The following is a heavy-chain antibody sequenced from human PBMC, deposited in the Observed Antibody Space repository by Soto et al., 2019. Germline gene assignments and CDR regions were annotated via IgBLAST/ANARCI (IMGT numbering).Heavy chain of an antibody. Sequence: EVQLVESGGGLVQPGRSLRLSCAASGFNFDDFAMHWVRRAPGKGLEWVSGISWEGGSIGYADSVKGRFIISRDNAKNSLFLQMNSLTADDTALYYCAKDHDEDFGYDLDYFNSWGQGTQVTVSS. V-gene: IGHV3-9*01. CDR2: ISWEGGSI. D-gene: IGHD5-12*01. CDR3: AKDHDEDFGYDLDYFNS. J-gene: IGHJ4*02. CDR1: GFNFDDFA.